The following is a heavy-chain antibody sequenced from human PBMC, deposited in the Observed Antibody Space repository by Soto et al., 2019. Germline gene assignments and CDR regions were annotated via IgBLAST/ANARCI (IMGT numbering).Heavy chain of an antibody. V-gene: IGHV1-69*01. D-gene: IGHD3-22*01. J-gene: IGHJ3*02. CDR3: ARAGATMIADPPHAFDI. Sequence: QVQLVQSGAEVKKPGSSVKVSCKASGGTFSSYAISWVRQAPGQGLEWMGGIIPIFGTANYAQKFQGRVTSTADESTSTAYMELSSLRSEDTAVYYCARAGATMIADPPHAFDIWGQXTMVXVXX. CDR2: IIPIFGTA. CDR1: GGTFSSYA.